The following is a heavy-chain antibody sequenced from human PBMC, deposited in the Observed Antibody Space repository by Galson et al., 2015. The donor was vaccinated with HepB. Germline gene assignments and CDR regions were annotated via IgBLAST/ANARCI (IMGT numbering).Heavy chain of an antibody. CDR1: GFTFSNYA. D-gene: IGHD4-23*01. Sequence: SLRLSCAASGFTFSNYAMSWVRQAPGKGLQWVSTIGDSGDGTYYADSVKGRFTISRDNSKNTLYLQMNSLRAEDTAVYYCAKVLVGGNFKVDFDYWGQGTLVTVSS. CDR2: IGDSGDGT. CDR3: AKVLVGGNFKVDFDY. V-gene: IGHV3-23*01. J-gene: IGHJ4*02.